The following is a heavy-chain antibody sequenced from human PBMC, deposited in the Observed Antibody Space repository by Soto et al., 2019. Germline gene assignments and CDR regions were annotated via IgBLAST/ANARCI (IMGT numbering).Heavy chain of an antibody. CDR3: ARLQAAAGDNDLTFDY. V-gene: IGHV1-69*02. CDR2: IIPILGIA. D-gene: IGHD6-13*01. J-gene: IGHJ4*02. Sequence: GASVKVSCKASGGTFSSYTISWVRQAPGQGLEWMGRIIPILGIANYAQKFQGRVTITADKSTSTAYMELSSLRSEDTAMYYCARLQAAAGDNDLTFDYWGQGTLATVSS. CDR1: GGTFSSYT.